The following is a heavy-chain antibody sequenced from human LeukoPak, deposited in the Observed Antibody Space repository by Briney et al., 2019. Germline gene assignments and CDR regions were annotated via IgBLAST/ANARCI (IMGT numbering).Heavy chain of an antibody. D-gene: IGHD6-13*01. V-gene: IGHV6-1*01. CDR2: TYYRSKWYN. CDR1: GDIVASNNDA. J-gene: IGHJ4*02. Sequence: SQTLSLTCAISGDIVASNNDAWNWIRQSPSRGLEWLGRTYYRSKWYNDYAVSVKGRITINPDTSRNQFSLHLNSVTPEDSAVYYCARSAGGTVDYWGQGALVTISS. CDR3: ARSAGGTVDY.